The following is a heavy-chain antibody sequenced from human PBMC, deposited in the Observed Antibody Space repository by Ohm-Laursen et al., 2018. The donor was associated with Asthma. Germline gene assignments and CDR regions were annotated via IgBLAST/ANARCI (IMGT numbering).Heavy chain of an antibody. CDR1: GGTFSSYA. CDR3: ARDSSGYSSGWFMDY. D-gene: IGHD6-19*01. Sequence: GSSVKVSCKTSGGTFSSYAISWVRQAPGQGLEWMGGIIPIFGTANYAQKFQGRVTITADESTSTAYMELSSLRSEDTAVYYCARDSSGYSSGWFMDYWGQGTLVTVSS. V-gene: IGHV1-69*01. J-gene: IGHJ4*02. CDR2: IIPIFGTA.